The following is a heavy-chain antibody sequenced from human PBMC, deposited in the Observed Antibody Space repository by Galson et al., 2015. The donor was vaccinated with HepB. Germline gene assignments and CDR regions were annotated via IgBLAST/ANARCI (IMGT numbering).Heavy chain of an antibody. J-gene: IGHJ4*02. D-gene: IGHD5-12*01. CDR1: GSSFTSYW. V-gene: IGHV5-51*01. CDR3: ATGYSGYVLGF. Sequence: QSGAEVTKPGESLKISCKGSGSSFTSYWIGWVRQMPGKGLEWMGTIFPGDSDTRYRPSFQGRVTISADKSISTAYLQWSSLKASDTAMYYCATGYSGYVLGFWGQGTLVTVSS. CDR2: IFPGDSDT.